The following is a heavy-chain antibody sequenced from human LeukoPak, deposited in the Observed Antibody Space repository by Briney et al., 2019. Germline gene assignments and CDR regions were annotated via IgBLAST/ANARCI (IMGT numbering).Heavy chain of an antibody. Sequence: ASVKVSRKTSGYSFTNYAMNWVRQAPGQGLEWMGWINPSTGNPAYAQGFTGRFVFSLDTSVNTAYLQISSLEAEDTAVYYCARGPPEYYYDSSGPDYFDYWGQGTLVTVSS. J-gene: IGHJ4*02. V-gene: IGHV7-4-1*02. CDR3: ARGPPEYYYDSSGPDYFDY. CDR1: GYSFTNYA. CDR2: INPSTGNP. D-gene: IGHD3-22*01.